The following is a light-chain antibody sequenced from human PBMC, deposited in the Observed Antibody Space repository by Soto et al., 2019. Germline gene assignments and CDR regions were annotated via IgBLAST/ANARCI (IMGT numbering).Light chain of an antibody. Sequence: TPSPATLSLSPGEIATLSCRASQSVSSYLAWYQQKPGQAPRLVLYGASTRATGIPARFSGSGSGTDFTLTISPLEPEDFAVYFCQQYNTSPITFGQGTRLETK. CDR1: QSVSSY. CDR2: GAS. V-gene: IGKV3-15*01. CDR3: QQYNTSPIT. J-gene: IGKJ5*01.